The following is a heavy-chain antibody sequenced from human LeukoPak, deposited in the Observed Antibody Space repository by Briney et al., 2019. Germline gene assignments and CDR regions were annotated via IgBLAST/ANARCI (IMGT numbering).Heavy chain of an antibody. CDR3: AKDITGLRWLRGGFDY. D-gene: IGHD4-17*01. CDR1: GFTFSSYG. CDR2: ISYDGSNK. Sequence: GGSLRLSCAASGFTFSSYGMHWVRQAPGKGLEWVAVISYDGSNKYYADSVKGRFTISRDNSKNTLYLQMNSLRAEDTALYYCAKDITGLRWLRGGFDYWGQGTLVTVSS. V-gene: IGHV3-30*18. J-gene: IGHJ4*02.